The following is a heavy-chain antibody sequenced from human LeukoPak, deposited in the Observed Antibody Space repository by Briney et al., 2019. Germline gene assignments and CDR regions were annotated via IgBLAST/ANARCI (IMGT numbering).Heavy chain of an antibody. CDR2: ISPSDSHK. V-gene: IGHV3-11*01. CDR3: ARGHHNLDV. D-gene: IGHD1-14*01. Sequence: PGGSLRLSCAASGFTFSDYYMSWIRQAPGKGLEWVSYISPSDSHKCDADSVKGRFTVSRDNAKNSLYLQMYSLRGEDTAVYYCARGHHNLDVWGQGTTVTASS. J-gene: IGHJ6*02. CDR1: GFTFSDYY.